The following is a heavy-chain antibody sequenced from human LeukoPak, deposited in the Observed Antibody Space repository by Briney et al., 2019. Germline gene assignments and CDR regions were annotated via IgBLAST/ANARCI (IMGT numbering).Heavy chain of an antibody. Sequence: GGSLRLSCAASGFTFSDYYMSWIRQAPGKGLEWVSYISSSGSTIYYADPVKGRFTISRDNAKNSLYLQMNSLRAEDTAVYYCARDGPTYYYDSSGYYLGYWGQGTLVTVSS. J-gene: IGHJ4*02. CDR3: ARDGPTYYYDSSGYYLGY. D-gene: IGHD3-22*01. V-gene: IGHV3-11*01. CDR2: ISSSGSTI. CDR1: GFTFSDYY.